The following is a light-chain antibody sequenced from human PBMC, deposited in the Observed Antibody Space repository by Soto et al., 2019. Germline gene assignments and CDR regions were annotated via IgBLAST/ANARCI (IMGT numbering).Light chain of an antibody. CDR1: PSISSW. J-gene: IGKJ1*01. V-gene: IGKV1-5*01. CDR3: QQYNSYSGT. CDR2: DAS. Sequence: DIQMTQSPSTLSASVGARVTITCRASPSISSWLAWYQQKPGKAPKLLIYDASSSESGVPARFSGSGSGTEFTLTISSLQPADFATYYCQQYNSYSGTFGQGTKVEIK.